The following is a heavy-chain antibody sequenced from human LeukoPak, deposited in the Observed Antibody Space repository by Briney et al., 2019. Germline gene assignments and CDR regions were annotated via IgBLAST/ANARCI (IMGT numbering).Heavy chain of an antibody. Sequence: PGGSLRLSCAASGFTLSSYGMHWVRQAPGKGLEWVAFIRYDGSNKYYADSVKGRFTISRDNSKNTLYLQMNSLRAEDTAVYYCAKDAGYCSSTSCYGRRGIDYWGQGTLVTVSS. CDR1: GFTLSSYG. V-gene: IGHV3-30*02. J-gene: IGHJ4*02. CDR3: AKDAGYCSSTSCYGRRGIDY. D-gene: IGHD2-2*01. CDR2: IRYDGSNK.